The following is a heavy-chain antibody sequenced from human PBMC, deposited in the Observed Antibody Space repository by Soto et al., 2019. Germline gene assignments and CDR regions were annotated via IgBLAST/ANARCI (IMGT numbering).Heavy chain of an antibody. CDR2: ISYDGSKK. V-gene: IGHV3-30*18. D-gene: IGHD2-2*01. J-gene: IGHJ6*02. CDR3: AKGQHCSSTSCYFYYYGVDV. Sequence: QVQLVESGGGVVQPGRSLRLSCAASGFTFSTYVMHWVRQAPGKGLEWVAAISYDGSKKYYADSVKGRLTISRDNSKNTVYLKMNSLRGEDTAVYYCAKGQHCSSTSCYFYYYGVDVWGQGTTVAVSS. CDR1: GFTFSTYV.